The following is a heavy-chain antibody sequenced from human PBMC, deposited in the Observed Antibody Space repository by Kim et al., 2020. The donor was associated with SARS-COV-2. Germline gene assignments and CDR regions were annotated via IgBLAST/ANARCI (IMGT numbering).Heavy chain of an antibody. CDR1: GFTFSKNA. CDR3: AKDISSLYGSVGAQDDY. CDR2: ISASGGST. J-gene: IGHJ4*02. D-gene: IGHD3-10*01. Sequence: GGSLRLSCAASGFTFSKNAMSWVRQAPGKGLEWVSGISASGGSTYSADSVRGRFTISRDNSKNMMFLQMNSLRVDDTAVYYCAKDISSLYGSVGAQDDYWGQGTLVTVSS. V-gene: IGHV3-23*01.